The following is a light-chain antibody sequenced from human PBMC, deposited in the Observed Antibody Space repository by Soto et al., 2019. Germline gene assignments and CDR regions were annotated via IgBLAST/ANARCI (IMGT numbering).Light chain of an antibody. Sequence: LPMTKSRSPLPASSADRATITCRASQTISSYLAWYQQKPGKAPKLLIYAASTLKSGVPSRFSGSGSGTEFTLTISCLQSEDFATYYCQHYYSYSGTFGQGTKVDIK. CDR3: QHYYSYSGT. CDR2: AAS. J-gene: IGKJ1*01. CDR1: QTISSY. V-gene: IGKV1-8*01.